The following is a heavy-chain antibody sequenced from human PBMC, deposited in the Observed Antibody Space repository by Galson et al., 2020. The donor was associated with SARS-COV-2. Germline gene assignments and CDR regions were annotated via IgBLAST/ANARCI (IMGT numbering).Heavy chain of an antibody. CDR3: AREGGEMVRGVIGVDTLYYYYGMDV. CDR1: GGSISSYY. D-gene: IGHD3-10*01. J-gene: IGHJ6*02. V-gene: IGHV4-59*01. Sequence: SETLSLTCTVSGGSISSYYWSWIRQPPGKGLEWIGYIYYSGSTNYNPSLKSRVTISVDTSKNQFSLKLSSVTAADTAVYYCAREGGEMVRGVIGVDTLYYYYGMDVWGQGTTVTVSS. CDR2: IYYSGST.